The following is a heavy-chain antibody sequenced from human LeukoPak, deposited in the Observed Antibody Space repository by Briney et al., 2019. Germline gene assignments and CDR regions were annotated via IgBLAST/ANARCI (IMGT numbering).Heavy chain of an antibody. Sequence: GESLRISCKGSAVTFNNYWIGWVRQLPGKGLDWMGMIYPGDSETRYSPSFQGQVTMSVDKSVNTAYLHRAGLKASDTAMYFCARLATRLLDHWGQGTRVTVSS. CDR3: ARLATRLLDH. V-gene: IGHV5-51*01. CDR2: IYPGDSET. CDR1: AVTFNNYW. J-gene: IGHJ4*02. D-gene: IGHD6-6*01.